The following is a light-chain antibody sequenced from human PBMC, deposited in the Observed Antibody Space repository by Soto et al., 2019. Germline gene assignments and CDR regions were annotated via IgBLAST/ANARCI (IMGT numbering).Light chain of an antibody. Sequence: EIVMTQSPATLSVSPGERATLSCRATQSISSNLAWYQQRPGQAPRLLIYGASTRATGIPARFSGSWSGTVFILTSSRLQSEDFAVYYWQQYNNWPPLTFGGGTKVEIK. CDR2: GAS. J-gene: IGKJ4*02. V-gene: IGKV3-15*01. CDR3: QQYNNWPPLT. CDR1: QSISSN.